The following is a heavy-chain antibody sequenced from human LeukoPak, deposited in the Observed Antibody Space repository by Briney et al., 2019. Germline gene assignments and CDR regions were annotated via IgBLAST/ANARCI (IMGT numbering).Heavy chain of an antibody. J-gene: IGHJ4*02. CDR1: GFTFDDYA. D-gene: IGHD2-15*01. CDR3: AKEYCSGGSCYLGAFDY. Sequence: GGSLRLSCAASGFTFDDYAMHWVRQAPGKGLEWVSGISWNSGSIGYADSVKGRFTISRDNAKSSLYLQMNSLRAEDMALYYCAKEYCSGGSCYLGAFDYWGQGTLVTVSS. CDR2: ISWNSGSI. V-gene: IGHV3-9*03.